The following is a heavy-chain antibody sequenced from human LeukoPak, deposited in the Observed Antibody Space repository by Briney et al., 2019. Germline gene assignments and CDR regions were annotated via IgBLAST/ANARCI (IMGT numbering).Heavy chain of an antibody. D-gene: IGHD3-10*01. CDR3: ARDSTMVRGLANYFYRMDV. CDR2: ISTSGRTT. V-gene: IGHV3-48*03. CDR1: GFSFSSDE. Sequence: PGGALRLSCAASGFSFSSDELNWVRQAPGKGREWLSYISTSGRTTYYADSVKGRFTISRENAKNSLYLQMSSLRAEDTAVYYCARDSTMVRGLANYFYRMDVWGQGTTVIVSS. J-gene: IGHJ6*02.